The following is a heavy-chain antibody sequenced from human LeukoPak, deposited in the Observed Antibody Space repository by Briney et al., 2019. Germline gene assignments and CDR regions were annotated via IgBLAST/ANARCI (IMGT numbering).Heavy chain of an antibody. CDR1: GFTFSSYG. D-gene: IGHD3-22*01. V-gene: IGHV3-30*02. Sequence: GGSLRLSCAASGFTFSSYGMHWVRQAPGKGLEWVAFIRYDGSNKYYADSVKGRFTISRDNSKNTLYLQMNSLRAEDTAVYYCAKGVSGYYYNDAFDIWGQGTMVIVSS. CDR2: IRYDGSNK. J-gene: IGHJ3*02. CDR3: AKGVSGYYYNDAFDI.